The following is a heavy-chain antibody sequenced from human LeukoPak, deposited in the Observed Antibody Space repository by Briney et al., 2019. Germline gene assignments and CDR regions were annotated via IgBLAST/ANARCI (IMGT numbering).Heavy chain of an antibody. V-gene: IGHV1-3*01. CDR2: MNGGNGNT. CDR3: ARGRGTSGSNRDFYYYCYMDV. J-gene: IGHJ6*03. D-gene: IGHD2-15*01. Sequence: AASVKVSCKASGYIFTDYAIHWLRQAPGQRPEWMGWMNGGNGNTKYSQKFQGRITLIRDTSAATAHMELSSLRHDDLAVYYCARGRGTSGSNRDFYYYCYMDVWGKGTTVTVSS. CDR1: GYIFTDYA.